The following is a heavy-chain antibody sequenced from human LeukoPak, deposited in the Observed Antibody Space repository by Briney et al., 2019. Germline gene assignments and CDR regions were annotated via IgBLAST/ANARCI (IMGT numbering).Heavy chain of an antibody. V-gene: IGHV3-23*01. Sequence: PGGSLRLSCAVSGFTFSNHDMTWVRQTPGKGLEWVSSISATGGHTYYADSVQGRFTISRDNSKNTLSLQLNCLRAEDTAVYYCAKADYPTVSCIDDWGQGTLVTVSS. J-gene: IGHJ4*02. CDR3: AKADYPTVSCIDD. CDR2: ISATGGHT. D-gene: IGHD2-15*01. CDR1: GFTFSNHD.